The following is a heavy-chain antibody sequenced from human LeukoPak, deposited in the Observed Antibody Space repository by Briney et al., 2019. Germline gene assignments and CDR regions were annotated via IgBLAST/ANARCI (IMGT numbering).Heavy chain of an antibody. V-gene: IGHV3-21*01. Sequence: PGGSLRLSCAASGFTFSSYAMNWVRQAPGKGLEWVSACGTDGDTYYSDSVKGRFTISRDKARNSLYLQMNSLRVEDTAVYYCARDHRYAFDNWGHGTLVTVSS. CDR1: GFTFSSYA. J-gene: IGHJ4*01. CDR3: ARDHRYAFDN. D-gene: IGHD5-12*01. CDR2: CGTDGDT.